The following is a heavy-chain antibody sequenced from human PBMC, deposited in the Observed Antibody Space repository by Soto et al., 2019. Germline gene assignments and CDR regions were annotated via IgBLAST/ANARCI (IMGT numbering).Heavy chain of an antibody. CDR3: ASHSRLCQYRLTDY. Sequence: SETLSLTCTVPGGSISSSSYYWGWIRQPPGKGLEWIGSIYYSGSTYYNPSLKSRVTISVDTSKNQFSLKLSSVTAADTAVYYCASHSRLCQYRLTDYWGQGTLVTVSS. V-gene: IGHV4-39*01. CDR1: GGSISSSSYY. CDR2: IYYSGST. D-gene: IGHD1-1*01. J-gene: IGHJ4*02.